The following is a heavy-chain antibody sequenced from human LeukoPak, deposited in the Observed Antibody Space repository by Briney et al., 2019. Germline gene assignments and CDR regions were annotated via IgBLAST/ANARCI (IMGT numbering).Heavy chain of an antibody. J-gene: IGHJ6*03. V-gene: IGHV1-69*13. Sequence: SVKVSCEASGGTFSSHAISGVRQAPGQGLEWMGGIIPIFGTANYAQKFQGRVTITADESTSTAYMELSSLRSEDTAVYYCARSVSGSYSDYYYYMDVWGKGTTVTVSS. D-gene: IGHD1-26*01. CDR2: IIPIFGTA. CDR1: GGTFSSHA. CDR3: ARSVSGSYSDYYYYMDV.